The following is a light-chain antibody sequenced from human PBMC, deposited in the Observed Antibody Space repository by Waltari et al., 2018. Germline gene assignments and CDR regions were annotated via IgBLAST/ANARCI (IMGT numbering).Light chain of an antibody. V-gene: IGLV1-40*01. Sequence: QSVLTQPPSVSGAPGQRVTISCAGSSSNIGAGHAVHWYQKLPGSAPKLLINANKDRPSGVPDRFSAAKSGTSASLAITGLQAEDEADYYCQSYDSSLTGSKIFGGGTKLTVL. J-gene: IGLJ2*01. CDR3: QSYDSSLTGSKI. CDR1: SSNIGAGHA. CDR2: ANK.